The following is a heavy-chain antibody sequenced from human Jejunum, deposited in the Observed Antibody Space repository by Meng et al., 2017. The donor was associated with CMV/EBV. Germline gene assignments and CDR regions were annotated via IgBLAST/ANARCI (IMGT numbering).Heavy chain of an antibody. CDR1: GASISNGDSY. D-gene: IGHD5-12*01. V-gene: IGHV4-31*11. CDR2: IYYTGRT. J-gene: IGHJ4*02. CDR3: ARVPSGYRFDY. Sequence: AVSGASISNGDSYWSWIRQRPGEGLEWIGYIYYTGRTHSNPSLRSRVSISIDTSNNQYSLTLTSVTAADTAVYYCARVPSGYRFDYWGQGALVTVSS.